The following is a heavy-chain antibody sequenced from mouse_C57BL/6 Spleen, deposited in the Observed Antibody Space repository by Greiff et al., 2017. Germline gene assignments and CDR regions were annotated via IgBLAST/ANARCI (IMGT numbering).Heavy chain of an antibody. Sequence: QVHVKQPGAELVKPGASVKMSCKASGYTFTSYWITWVKQRPGQGLEWIGDIYPGSGSTNYNEKFKSKATLTVDTSSSTAYMQLSSLTSEDSAVYYCAMGGCYASDDFEVWGTGTTVTVSS. CDR1: GYTFTSYW. CDR3: AMGGCYASDDFEV. J-gene: IGHJ1*03. D-gene: IGHD1-1*02. V-gene: IGHV1-55*01. CDR2: IYPGSGST.